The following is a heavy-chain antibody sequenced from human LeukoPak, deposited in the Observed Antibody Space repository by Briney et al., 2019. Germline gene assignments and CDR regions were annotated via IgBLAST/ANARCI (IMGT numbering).Heavy chain of an antibody. CDR1: GFTFSNYA. CDR3: TRSLDY. D-gene: IGHD2-15*01. V-gene: IGHV3-7*02. J-gene: IGHJ4*02. Sequence: PGGSLRLSCAASGFTFSNYAMNWVRQAPGKGLEWVANIKPDGSEIYYVDSVKGRFTISRDNAKNSLYLQMNSLRAEDTAVYYCTRSLDYWGQGTLVTVSS. CDR2: IKPDGSEI.